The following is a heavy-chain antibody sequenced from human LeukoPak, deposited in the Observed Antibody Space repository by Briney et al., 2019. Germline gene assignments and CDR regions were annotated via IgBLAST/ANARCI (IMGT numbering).Heavy chain of an antibody. CDR2: INPNSGST. V-gene: IGHV1-2*02. J-gene: IGHJ6*03. Sequence: ASVKVSCKASGYTFTGYHMHWVRQAPGQGLEWMGWINPNSGSTNYAQKFQGRVTMTRDTSISTAYLQWSSLKASDTAMYYCARLALGATYYYYYMDVWGKGTTVTISS. D-gene: IGHD1-26*01. CDR1: GYTFTGYH. CDR3: ARLALGATYYYYYMDV.